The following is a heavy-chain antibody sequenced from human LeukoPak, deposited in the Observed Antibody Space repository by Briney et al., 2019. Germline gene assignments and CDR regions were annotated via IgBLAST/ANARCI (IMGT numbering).Heavy chain of an antibody. CDR3: AKKVGLVSAPLYYFDV. CDR1: GFTFSSYA. V-gene: IGHV3-23*01. CDR2: ISGPAGSW. D-gene: IGHD5/OR15-5a*01. J-gene: IGHJ4*02. Sequence: GGSLRLSCAASGFTFSSYAMSWVRQAPGKGLERVSAISGPAGSWDYADSVKGRFTISRDNSKNTLFLQMNSLRAEDTAVYYCAKKVGLVSAPLYYFDVWGQGTLVTVSS.